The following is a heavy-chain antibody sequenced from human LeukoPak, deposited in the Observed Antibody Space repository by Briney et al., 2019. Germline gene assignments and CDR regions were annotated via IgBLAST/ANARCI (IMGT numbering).Heavy chain of an antibody. V-gene: IGHV1-2*02. Sequence: GASVKVSCKASGYTFTGYYMHWVRQAPGQGREWMGWINPNSGGTNYAQKFQGRVTMTRDTSISTAYMELSRLRSDDTAVYYCARGPGTVDYDYVWGSYREYYFDYWGQGTLVTVSS. CDR1: GYTFTGYY. D-gene: IGHD3-16*02. J-gene: IGHJ4*02. CDR2: INPNSGGT. CDR3: ARGPGTVDYDYVWGSYREYYFDY.